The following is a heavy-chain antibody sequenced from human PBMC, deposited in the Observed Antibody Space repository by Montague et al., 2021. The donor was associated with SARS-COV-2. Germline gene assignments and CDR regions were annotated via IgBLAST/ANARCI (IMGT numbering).Heavy chain of an antibody. J-gene: IGHJ4*02. V-gene: IGHV4-61*02. CDR3: VRAADNYYPSGPLVGFDL. CDR1: GGSISSGSYY. Sequence: TLSLTCTVSGGSISSGSYYWNWIRQPAGKGLEWIGRIYTSGSTNYSPSLKSRVTISVDTSKNQFSLKLSSVTAADTAVYFCVRAADNYYPSGPLVGFDLWGLGTLVTVSS. CDR2: IYTSGST. D-gene: IGHD3-10*01.